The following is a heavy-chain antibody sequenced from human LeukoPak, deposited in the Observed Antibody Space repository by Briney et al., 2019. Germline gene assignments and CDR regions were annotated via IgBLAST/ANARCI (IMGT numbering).Heavy chain of an antibody. CDR1: GYTFTSYG. CDR2: ISAYNGNT. D-gene: IGHD3-3*01. J-gene: IGHJ4*02. Sequence: ASVKVSCKASGYTFTSYGISWVRQAPGQGLEWMGWISAYNGNTNYAQKLQGRVTMTTDTSTSTAYMELRSLRSDDTAVYYCARGITIFGVDRQSDYWGQGTLVTVSS. V-gene: IGHV1-18*01. CDR3: ARGITIFGVDRQSDY.